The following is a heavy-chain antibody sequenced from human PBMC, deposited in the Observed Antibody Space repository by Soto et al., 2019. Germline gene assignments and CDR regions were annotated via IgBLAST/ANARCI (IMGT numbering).Heavy chain of an antibody. CDR3: AGNYYDSSGYYERPHHYYGMDV. Sequence: GGSLRLSCAASGFTFSSYAMHWVRQAPGKGLEYVSAISSNGGSTYYANSVKGRFTISRDNSKNTLYLQMGSLRAEDMAVYYCAGNYYDSSGYYERPHHYYGMDVWGQGTTVTVSS. V-gene: IGHV3-64*01. CDR2: ISSNGGST. CDR1: GFTFSSYA. J-gene: IGHJ6*02. D-gene: IGHD3-22*01.